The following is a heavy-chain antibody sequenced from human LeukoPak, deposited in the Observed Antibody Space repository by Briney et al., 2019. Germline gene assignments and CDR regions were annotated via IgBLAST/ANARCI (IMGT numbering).Heavy chain of an antibody. CDR2: ITWNSAKI. J-gene: IGHJ5*02. CDR1: GFTFDDFA. CDR3: AKVRSSRYCSGGSCNNWFDP. Sequence: PGGSLRLSCAGSGFTFDDFAMHWVRQAPGKGLEWVSFITWNSAKILYADSVKGRFTISRDNAKNSLYLQMNSLRPEDTAVYYCAKVRSSRYCSGGSCNNWFDPWGQGTLVTVSS. V-gene: IGHV3-9*01. D-gene: IGHD2-15*01.